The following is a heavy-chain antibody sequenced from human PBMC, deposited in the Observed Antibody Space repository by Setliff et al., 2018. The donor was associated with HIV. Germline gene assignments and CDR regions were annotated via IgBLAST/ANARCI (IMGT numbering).Heavy chain of an antibody. CDR3: ARVGYCSSTNCYWGRPSYGMGV. CDR2: MYPSGSS. J-gene: IGHJ6*02. Sequence: SETLSLTCTVSSYSVTSGYYWAWIRQPPGKGLEWIGNMYPSGSSYFNPTLQSRVTMSADTSKKQFFLKLSSVTAADTAEYYCARVGYCSSTNCYWGRPSYGMGVWGQGTTVTVSS. V-gene: IGHV4-38-2*02. D-gene: IGHD2-2*01. CDR1: SYSVTSGYY.